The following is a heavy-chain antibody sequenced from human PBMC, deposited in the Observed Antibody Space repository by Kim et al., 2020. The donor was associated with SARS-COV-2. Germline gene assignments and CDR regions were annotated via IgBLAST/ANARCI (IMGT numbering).Heavy chain of an antibody. CDR3: ARGGKTIFGVVGYYYSGMDV. D-gene: IGHD3-3*01. Sequence: ASVKVSCKASRYTFSDYYIHWVRQAPGQGLEWMGRINPNSGGTSYAQNFQGRVTMTRDTSISTAYMELSRLTSDDTAVYYCARGGKTIFGVVGYYYSGMDVWGQGITVTVSS. V-gene: IGHV1-2*06. CDR1: RYTFSDYY. J-gene: IGHJ6*02. CDR2: INPNSGGT.